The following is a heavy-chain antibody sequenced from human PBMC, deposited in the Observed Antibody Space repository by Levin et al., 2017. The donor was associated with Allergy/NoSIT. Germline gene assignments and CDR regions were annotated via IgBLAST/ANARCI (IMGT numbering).Heavy chain of an antibody. J-gene: IGHJ3*01. V-gene: IGHV4-4*07. CDR2: IATSGST. D-gene: IGHD3-22*01. CDR3: ARDDKDSYYSIGYSAGRGAFDF. CDR1: AGSISSYS. Sequence: SSETLSLTCTVSAGSISSYSWSWIRQPAGKGLEFIGRIATSGSTSYNSSLKSRVTMSVDTSKNQFSLKLSSVTAADTAIYYCARDDKDSYYSIGYSAGRGAFDFWGQGTMVTVSS.